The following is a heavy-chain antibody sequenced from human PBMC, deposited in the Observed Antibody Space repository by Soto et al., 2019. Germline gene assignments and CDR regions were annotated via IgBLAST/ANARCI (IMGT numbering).Heavy chain of an antibody. Sequence: EVQLVESGGGLVQPGGSLRLSCAGSGFTFSSNWMHWVRQDPGKGLVWVSRLNSDGTSASDADSVKGRFTISRDNAKNTLFLQMNSLTAEDTALYYCARGPSGWFGFDYWGQGTLVTVSS. CDR1: GFTFSSNW. D-gene: IGHD6-19*01. V-gene: IGHV3-74*01. CDR2: LNSDGTSA. J-gene: IGHJ4*02. CDR3: ARGPSGWFGFDY.